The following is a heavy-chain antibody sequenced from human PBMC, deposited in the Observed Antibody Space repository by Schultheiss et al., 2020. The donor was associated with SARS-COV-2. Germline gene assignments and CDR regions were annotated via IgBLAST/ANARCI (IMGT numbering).Heavy chain of an antibody. CDR2: INHSGST. J-gene: IGHJ4*02. D-gene: IGHD3-3*01. V-gene: IGHV4-34*01. CDR3: ARSWSGYYHFDY. CDR1: GFTFSNAW. Sequence: GSLRLSCAASGFTFSNAWMSWVRQAPGKGLEWIGEINHSGSTNYNPSLKSRVTISVDTSKNQFSLKLSSVTAADTAVYYCARSWSGYYHFDYWGQGTLVTVSS.